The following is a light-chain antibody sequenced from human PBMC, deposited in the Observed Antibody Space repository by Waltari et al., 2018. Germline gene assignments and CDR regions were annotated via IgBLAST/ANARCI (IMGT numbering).Light chain of an antibody. CDR2: GSS. CDR1: QSVSRS. CDR3: QHYVRLPAT. V-gene: IGKV3-20*01. Sequence: EIVLTQSPGRLSSSPGERVTLSCRASQSVSRSLAWYQQKPGQAPRLLIFGSSNRATGIPDRFSCSASETDFSLTISRLEPEDFAVYYCQHYVRLPATFGRGTKVEIK. J-gene: IGKJ1*01.